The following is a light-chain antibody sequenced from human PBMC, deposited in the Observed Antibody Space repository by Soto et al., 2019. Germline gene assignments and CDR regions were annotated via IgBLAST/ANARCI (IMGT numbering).Light chain of an antibody. CDR3: CSYAGSSTWV. CDR2: DVN. Sequence: QSALTQPRSVSGSPGTSVTISCTGTSNDVGGYNYVSWYQQHPGKAPKLLISDVNKRPSGVPDRFSGSKSGNTASLIISGLQADDEADYYCCSYAGSSTWVFGGGTKLTVL. V-gene: IGLV2-11*01. CDR1: SNDVGGYNY. J-gene: IGLJ3*02.